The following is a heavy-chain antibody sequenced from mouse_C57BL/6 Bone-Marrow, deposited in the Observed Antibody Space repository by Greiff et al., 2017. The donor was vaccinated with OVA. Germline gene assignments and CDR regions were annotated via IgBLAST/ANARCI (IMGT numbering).Heavy chain of an antibody. CDR1: GFNIKDDY. CDR2: IDPENGDT. V-gene: IGHV14-4*01. D-gene: IGHD1-1*01. J-gene: IGHJ3*01. Sequence: EVQLKQSGAELVRPGASVKLSCTASGFNIKDDYMHWVKQRPEQGLEWIGWIDPENGDTEYASKFQGKATITADTSSNTAYLQLSSLTSEDTAVYYCTTGSSPWFAYWGQGTLVTVSA. CDR3: TTGSSPWFAY.